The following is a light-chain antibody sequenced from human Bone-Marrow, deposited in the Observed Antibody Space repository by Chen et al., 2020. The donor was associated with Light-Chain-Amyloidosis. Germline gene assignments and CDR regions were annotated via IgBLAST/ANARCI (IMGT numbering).Light chain of an antibody. CDR2: GNN. CDR3: QSYDTTLSGSV. Sequence: QSVLTQPPSVAGAPGQRVTISCSGSSSNVGAGYDVQWYQQLPETAPKLLIYGNNDRPSGVPDRFSASKSGTSASLAITGLQAEDEADYYCQSYDTTLSGSVFGGGTKLTVL. V-gene: IGLV1-40*01. CDR1: SSNVGAGYD. J-gene: IGLJ3*02.